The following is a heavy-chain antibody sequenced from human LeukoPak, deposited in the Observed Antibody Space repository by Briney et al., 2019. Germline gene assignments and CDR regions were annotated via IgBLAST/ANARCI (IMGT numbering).Heavy chain of an antibody. V-gene: IGHV4-59*08. D-gene: IGHD6-13*01. CDR3: ARHPQYSSSWYEP. CDR1: GGSISSYY. J-gene: IGHJ5*02. CDR2: IYYSGST. Sequence: SETLSLTCTVSGGSISSYYWSWLRQPPGKGLEWIGYIYYSGSTNYNPSLKSRVTISVDTSKNQFSLKLSSVTAADTAVYYCARHPQYSSSWYEPWGQGTLVTVPS.